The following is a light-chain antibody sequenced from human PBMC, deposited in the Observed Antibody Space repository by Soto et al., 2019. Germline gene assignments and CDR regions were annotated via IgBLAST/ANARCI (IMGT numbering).Light chain of an antibody. J-gene: IGLJ1*01. CDR2: GNT. CDR3: QSYDSTLSARYV. CDR1: ISNIGAGYD. V-gene: IGLV1-40*01. Sequence: QSVLTQPPSLSGAPGQRVTISCTGSISNIGAGYDVHWYQQRPGTAPKLLIFGNTNRPSGVPDRFSGSKSGTSASLAITGLQAEDEGDYYCQSYDSTLSARYVFGTGTKVTVL.